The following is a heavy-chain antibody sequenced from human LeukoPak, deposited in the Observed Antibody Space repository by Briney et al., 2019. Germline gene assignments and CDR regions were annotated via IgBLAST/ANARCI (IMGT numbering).Heavy chain of an antibody. CDR1: GYTFTSYD. CDR2: MNPNSGNT. Sequence: ASVKVSCKASGYTFTSYDINWVRQATGQGLEWMGWMNPNSGNTSYAQKFQGRVTITRNTSISTAYMELSSLRSEDTAVYYCARGAPGYCSGGSCYSGPGEELDYWGQGTLVTVSS. CDR3: ARGAPGYCSGGSCYSGPGEELDY. V-gene: IGHV1-8*03. J-gene: IGHJ4*02. D-gene: IGHD2-15*01.